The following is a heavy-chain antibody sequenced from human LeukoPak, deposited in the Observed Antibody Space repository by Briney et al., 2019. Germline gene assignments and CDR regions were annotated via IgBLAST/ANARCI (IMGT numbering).Heavy chain of an antibody. CDR2: IIPIFGTA. Sequence: GASVKVSCKASGYTFAGYYMHWVRQAPGQGLEWMGGIIPIFGTANYAQKFQGRVTITADKSTSTAYMELSSLRSEDAAVYYCARDQWTGTTQYNWFDPWGQGTLVTVSS. CDR1: GYTFAGYY. V-gene: IGHV1-69*06. D-gene: IGHD1-1*01. CDR3: ARDQWTGTTQYNWFDP. J-gene: IGHJ5*02.